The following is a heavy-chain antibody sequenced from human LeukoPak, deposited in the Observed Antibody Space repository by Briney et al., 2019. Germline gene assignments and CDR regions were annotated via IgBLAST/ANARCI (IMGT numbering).Heavy chain of an antibody. D-gene: IGHD2-2*01. Sequence: PSETLSLTCAVSGGSISSGGYSWSWIRQPPGKGLEWIGYIYHSGSTYYNPSLKSRVTISVDRSKNQFSLKLSSVTAADTAVYYCARDGRYCSSTSCYGAFDIWGQGTMVTVSS. CDR3: ARDGRYCSSTSCYGAFDI. J-gene: IGHJ3*02. CDR1: GGSISSGGYS. CDR2: IYHSGST. V-gene: IGHV4-30-2*01.